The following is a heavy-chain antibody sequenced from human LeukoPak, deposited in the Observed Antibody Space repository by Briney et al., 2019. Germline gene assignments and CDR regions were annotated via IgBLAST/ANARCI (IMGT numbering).Heavy chain of an antibody. V-gene: IGHV1-69*08. CDR1: AGTFSSYT. D-gene: IGHD3-3*01. J-gene: IGHJ4*02. Sequence: SVKVSCKASAGTFSSYTISGVRQAPGQGLEGMGRIIPIIGRAKYAQKFEGRVTITADKSTSTAYMKLSSLRSEDTAVYYCARDGDYDFWSGYQRGFDYWGQGTLGTVSP. CDR3: ARDGDYDFWSGYQRGFDY. CDR2: IIPIIGRA.